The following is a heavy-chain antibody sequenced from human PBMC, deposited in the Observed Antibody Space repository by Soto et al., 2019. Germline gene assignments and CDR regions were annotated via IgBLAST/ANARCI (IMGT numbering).Heavy chain of an antibody. V-gene: IGHV4-34*01. CDR3: AKEHYYSNYLRRQGWFDP. Sequence: QVQLQQWGAGLLKPSETLSLTCAVYSGSFSGYYWSWIRQPPGKGLEWIGEINHSGSTNYNPSLKSRVTISVDTSKNQFSLKLSSVTAADTAVYYCAKEHYYSNYLRRQGWFDPWGQGTLVTVSS. CDR1: SGSFSGYY. J-gene: IGHJ5*02. D-gene: IGHD4-4*01. CDR2: INHSGST.